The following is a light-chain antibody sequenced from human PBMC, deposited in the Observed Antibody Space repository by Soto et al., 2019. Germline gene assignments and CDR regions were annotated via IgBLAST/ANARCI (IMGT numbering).Light chain of an antibody. Sequence: EIVLTQSPGTLSLSPGERATLSCRASQTVSSSYLAWYRQKPAQAPRLLIYGASSRATGIPDRVSGSGSGTDFTLTSSRLEPEDCAVYYCQQYGSSPCTFGQGNKLEIK. CDR1: QTVSSSY. CDR3: QQYGSSPCT. CDR2: GAS. J-gene: IGKJ2*02. V-gene: IGKV3-20*01.